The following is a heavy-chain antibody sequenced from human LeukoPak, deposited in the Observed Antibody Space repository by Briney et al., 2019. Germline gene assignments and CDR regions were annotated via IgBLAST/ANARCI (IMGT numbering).Heavy chain of an antibody. CDR3: ARNIVVVPAAVSDVPYYYYMDV. J-gene: IGHJ6*03. D-gene: IGHD2-2*01. V-gene: IGHV1-18*01. Sequence: ASVKVSCKASGYTFTSYGISWVRQAPGQGLEWMGWISAYNGNTNYAQKLQGRVTMTTDTSTSTAYMELKSLRSDDTAVYYCARNIVVVPAAVSDVPYYYYMDVWGKGTTVTVSS. CDR2: ISAYNGNT. CDR1: GYTFTSYG.